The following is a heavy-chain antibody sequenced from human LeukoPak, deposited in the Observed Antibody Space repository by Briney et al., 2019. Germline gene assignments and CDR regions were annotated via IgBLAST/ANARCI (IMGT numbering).Heavy chain of an antibody. Sequence: SETLSLTCAVYGGSFSGYYWSWIRQPPGKGLEWIGEINHSGSTNYNPSLKSRVTISVDTSKNQFSLKLSSVTAADTAVYYCAKTPDILTGYSFDYWGQGTLVTVSS. CDR3: AKTPDILTGYSFDY. V-gene: IGHV4-34*01. CDR2: INHSGST. CDR1: GGSFSGYY. J-gene: IGHJ4*02. D-gene: IGHD3-9*01.